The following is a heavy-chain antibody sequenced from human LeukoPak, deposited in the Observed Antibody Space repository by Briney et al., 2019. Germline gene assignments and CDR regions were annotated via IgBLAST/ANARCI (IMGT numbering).Heavy chain of an antibody. Sequence: SVKVSCKTSGYTFTNYAISWVRQAPGQGLEWMGGIIPIFGTANYAQKFQGRVTITADESTSTAYMELSSLRSEDTAVYYCAGVLYGGNSANWFDPWGQGTLVTVSS. CDR1: GYTFTNYA. CDR2: IIPIFGTA. V-gene: IGHV1-69*13. D-gene: IGHD4-23*01. J-gene: IGHJ5*02. CDR3: AGVLYGGNSANWFDP.